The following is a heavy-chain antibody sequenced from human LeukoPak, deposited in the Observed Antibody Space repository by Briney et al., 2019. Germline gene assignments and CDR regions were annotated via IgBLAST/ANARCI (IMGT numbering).Heavy chain of an antibody. CDR2: ISGSDDNA. D-gene: IGHD6-13*01. CDR1: GFRFSSYA. J-gene: IGHJ4*02. Sequence: PGGSLRLSCATSGFRFSSYAMSWVRQAPGKGLEWVSVISGSDDNAYYGDSMKGRFIISRDTSKNILYLQMNSLRAEDTAIYYCAKHSHSWYIGYFEYWGQGTLVIVSS. V-gene: IGHV3-23*01. CDR3: AKHSHSWYIGYFEY.